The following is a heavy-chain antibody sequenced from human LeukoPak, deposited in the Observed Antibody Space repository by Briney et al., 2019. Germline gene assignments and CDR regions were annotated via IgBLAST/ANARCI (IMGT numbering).Heavy chain of an antibody. CDR2: ISSSSSTI. J-gene: IGHJ4*02. CDR3: TRDVASSTYHFESSGLLDY. D-gene: IGHD3-22*01. CDR1: GFTFGSYS. V-gene: IGHV3-48*04. Sequence: GGSLRLSCAASGFTFGSYSMNWVRQAPGKGLEWVSYISSSSSTIYYADSVKGRFTISRDNAEKSLYLQMDSLRGEDTAVYYCTRDVASSTYHFESSGLLDYWGQGTLVTVSS.